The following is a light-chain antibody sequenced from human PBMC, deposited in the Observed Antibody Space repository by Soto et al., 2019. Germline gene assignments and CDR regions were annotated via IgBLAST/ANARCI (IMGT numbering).Light chain of an antibody. J-gene: IGLJ1*01. CDR2: GVS. V-gene: IGLV2-14*01. CDR1: SSDVGTYNY. CDR3: ASYTTSSVLGV. Sequence: QSALTQPASVSGSPGQSITISCAGTSSDVGTYNYVSWYQQYPGKAPQLVIYGVSDRPSGVSSRFSRSKSGNTASLTISGLQADDEADYYCASYTTSSVLGVFGTGTKLTVL.